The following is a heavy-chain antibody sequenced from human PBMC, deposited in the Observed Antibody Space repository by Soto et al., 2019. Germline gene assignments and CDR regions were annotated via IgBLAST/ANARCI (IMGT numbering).Heavy chain of an antibody. Sequence: QVQLQESGPGLVKPSETLSLTCTGSGDSISRFYWSWIRQPPGKGLEWLGYISYSGSTNYSPALRSRVTISADTSKNQFSLKLNAVIAADTAVYYCARDDSTGGFDFWGQGALVTVSS. CDR2: ISYSGST. CDR1: GDSISRFY. J-gene: IGHJ4*02. D-gene: IGHD6-19*01. CDR3: ARDDSTGGFDF. V-gene: IGHV4-59*01.